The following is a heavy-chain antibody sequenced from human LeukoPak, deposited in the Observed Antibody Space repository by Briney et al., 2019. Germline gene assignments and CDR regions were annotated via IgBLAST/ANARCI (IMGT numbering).Heavy chain of an antibody. Sequence: GGSLRLSCAASGITFNYYYMSWIRQAPGKGLELVSYISTSGSTTHYADSLKGRFTISRDNAENSLYLQMNSMRAEDTAVYYCARDYFGSGYVDYWGQGTLVTVSS. J-gene: IGHJ4*02. CDR2: ISTSGSTT. V-gene: IGHV3-11*04. CDR3: ARDYFGSGYVDY. CDR1: GITFNYYY. D-gene: IGHD3-10*01.